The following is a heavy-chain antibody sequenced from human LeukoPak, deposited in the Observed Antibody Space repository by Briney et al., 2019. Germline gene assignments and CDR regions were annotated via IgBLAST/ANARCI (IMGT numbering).Heavy chain of an antibody. D-gene: IGHD3-22*01. V-gene: IGHV3-21*01. CDR3: ASSDDSSYRPWY. Sequence: KTGGSLRLSCAASGFTFSSYSMNWVRQAPGKGLEWVSSISSSSSYIYYADSLKGRFTISRDNSKNTLYLQMNSLRAEDTAVYYCASSDDSSYRPWYWGQGTLVTVSS. J-gene: IGHJ4*02. CDR1: GFTFSSYS. CDR2: ISSSSSYI.